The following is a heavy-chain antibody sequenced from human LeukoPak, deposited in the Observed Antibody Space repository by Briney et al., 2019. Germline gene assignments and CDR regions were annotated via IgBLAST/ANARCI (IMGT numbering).Heavy chain of an antibody. V-gene: IGHV3-23*01. CDR2: ISGSGGST. CDR1: GFTFSSYA. D-gene: IGHD6-13*01. Sequence: PGGTLRLSCAASGFTFSSYAMSWVRQAPGKGLEWVSAISGSGGSTYYADSVKGRFTISRDNSKNTLYLQMNSLRAEDTAVYFCAKDLGYSSSWFDYWGQGTLVTVSS. J-gene: IGHJ4*02. CDR3: AKDLGYSSSWFDY.